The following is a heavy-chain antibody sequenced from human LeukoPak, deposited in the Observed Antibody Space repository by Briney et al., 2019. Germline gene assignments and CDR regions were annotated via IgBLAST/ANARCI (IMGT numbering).Heavy chain of an antibody. CDR3: ARDSSIFDVRAFDI. CDR1: GFTFSSYA. V-gene: IGHV3-30-3*01. J-gene: IGHJ3*02. CDR2: ISYDGSNK. Sequence: PGRSLRLSCAASGFTFSSYAMHWVRQAPGKGLEWVAVISYDGSNKYYADSVKGRFTISRDSSKTTLFLQMNSLRPEDTALYYCARDSSIFDVRAFDIWGRGTMVTVSS. D-gene: IGHD3-9*01.